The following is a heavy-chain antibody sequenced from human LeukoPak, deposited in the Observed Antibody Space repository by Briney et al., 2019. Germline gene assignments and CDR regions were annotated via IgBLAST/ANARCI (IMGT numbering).Heavy chain of an antibody. CDR2: INPSGGST. J-gene: IGHJ3*02. V-gene: IGHV1-46*01. CDR3: ARDRLYRGDAFDI. D-gene: IGHD3-16*02. CDR1: GYTFSDHY. Sequence: PVASVKVSCKASGYTFSDHYIHWVRQAPGQGLEWMGIINPSGGSTSYAQKFQGRVTMTRDTSTSTVYMELSSLRSEDTAVYYCARDRLYRGDAFDIWGQGTMVTVSS.